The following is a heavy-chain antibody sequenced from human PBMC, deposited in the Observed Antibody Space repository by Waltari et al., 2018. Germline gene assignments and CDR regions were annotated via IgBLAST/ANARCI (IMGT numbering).Heavy chain of an antibody. Sequence: EVQLLESGGGLVQPGGSLRLSCAASGFTFSSYAMSWVRQAPGKGLEWVSVIVGSGGSTYYADSVKGRFTISRDNSKNTLYLQMNSLRAEDTAVYYCAKGNTYYYDSSGYYSYWYFDLWGRGTLVTVSS. V-gene: IGHV3-23*01. CDR1: GFTFSSYA. CDR2: IVGSGGST. D-gene: IGHD3-22*01. J-gene: IGHJ2*01. CDR3: AKGNTYYYDSSGYYSYWYFDL.